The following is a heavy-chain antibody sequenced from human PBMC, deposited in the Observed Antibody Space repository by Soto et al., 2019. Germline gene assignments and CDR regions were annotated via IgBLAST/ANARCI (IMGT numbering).Heavy chain of an antibody. CDR1: GFTFSSYS. V-gene: IGHV3-48*01. CDR3: VRDSAGSY. D-gene: IGHD1-26*01. J-gene: IGHJ4*02. Sequence: GGSLRLSCAASGFTFSSYSLNWVRQAPGKGLEWVSYISSTGATIYYADSVKGRFTISRDSAKDSVYLQMNSLRVEDTAVYFCVRDSAGSYWGQGALVTVSS. CDR2: ISSTGATI.